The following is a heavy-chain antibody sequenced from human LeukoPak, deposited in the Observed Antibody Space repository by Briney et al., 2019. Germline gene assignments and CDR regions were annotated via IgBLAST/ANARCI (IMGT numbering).Heavy chain of an antibody. D-gene: IGHD3-3*01. CDR1: GDSIISGSYY. V-gene: IGHV4-61*02. J-gene: IGHJ5*02. CDR3: ARVWSRSDWFDP. CDR2: IYSSGSS. Sequence: SETLSLTCTVSGDSIISGSYYWSWIRQPAGKGLEWIGRIYSSGSSNYNPSLKSRVTTSVDTSKNQFSLNLNSVTAADTAVYYCARVWSRSDWFDPWGQGTLVTVSS.